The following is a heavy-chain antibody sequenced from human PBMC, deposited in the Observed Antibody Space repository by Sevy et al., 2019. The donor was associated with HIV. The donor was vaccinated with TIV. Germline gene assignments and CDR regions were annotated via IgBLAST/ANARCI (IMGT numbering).Heavy chain of an antibody. D-gene: IGHD2-21*01. CDR1: GFTFSNYA. CDR3: AKFVVLGMESWYFDV. Sequence: GGSLRLSCAASGFTFSNYAMSWVRQAPGKGLEWVSNIIQSGDGTYYADSVRGRFTVSRDNSRNTLYLQMNSLRVEDTAVYYCAKFVVLGMESWYFDVWGRGARVTVSS. CDR2: IIQSGDGT. V-gene: IGHV3-23*01. J-gene: IGHJ2*01.